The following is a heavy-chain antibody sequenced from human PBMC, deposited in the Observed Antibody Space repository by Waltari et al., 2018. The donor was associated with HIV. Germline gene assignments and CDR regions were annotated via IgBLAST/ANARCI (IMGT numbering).Heavy chain of an antibody. V-gene: IGHV3-33*01. Sequence: QVQLVESGGGVVQPGRSLSLSCAAAGFTFSGYGMHWVRQAPGKGLEWVAVIWYDGSNKYYADSVKGRFSISRDNSKNTLYLQMNSLRAEDTAVYFCARRGVLTYYYTMDVWGQGTTVTVSS. CDR1: GFTFSGYG. J-gene: IGHJ6*02. CDR2: IWYDGSNK. D-gene: IGHD3-10*01. CDR3: ARRGVLTYYYTMDV.